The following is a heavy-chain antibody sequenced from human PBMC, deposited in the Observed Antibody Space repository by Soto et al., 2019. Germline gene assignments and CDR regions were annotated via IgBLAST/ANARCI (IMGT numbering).Heavy chain of an antibody. V-gene: IGHV4-59*01. J-gene: IGHJ4*02. CDR3: AWDSGYAPNLDY. CDR2: IYYSGST. Sequence: QVQLQESGPGLVKPSETLSLTCTVSGGSISSYYWSWIRQPPGKGLEWIGYIYYSGSTNYNPSLKSRVTISVDTSKNQFSLKLSSVTAADTAVYYCAWDSGYAPNLDYWGQGTLVTVSS. CDR1: GGSISSYY. D-gene: IGHD5-12*01.